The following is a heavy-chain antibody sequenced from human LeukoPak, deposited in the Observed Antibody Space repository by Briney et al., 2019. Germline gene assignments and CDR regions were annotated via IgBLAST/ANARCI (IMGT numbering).Heavy chain of an antibody. CDR1: GFTVSSSY. CDR2: ISGDGART. V-gene: IGHV3-23*01. CDR3: AKTVVVITFRFDS. D-gene: IGHD2-21*01. Sequence: GGSLRLSCAASGFTVSSSYLSWVRQAPGKGLEWVSAISGDGARTYYADSVKGRFTISRDNSKNTLDLQMNSLRAEDTAIYYCAKTVVVITFRFDSWGQGSLVTVSS. J-gene: IGHJ4*02.